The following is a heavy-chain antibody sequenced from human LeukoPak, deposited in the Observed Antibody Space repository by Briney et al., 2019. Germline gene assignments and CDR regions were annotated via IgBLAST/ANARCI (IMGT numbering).Heavy chain of an antibody. CDR3: ARGRWLRLGDAFDI. Sequence: SVKVSCKASGGTFSSYAISWVRQAPGQGLEWMGGIIPIFGTANYAQKFQGRVTITTDESTSTAYMELSSLRSEDTAVYYCARGRWLRLGDAFDIWGQGTMVTVSS. CDR2: IIPIFGTA. CDR1: GGTFSSYA. D-gene: IGHD5-24*01. V-gene: IGHV1-69*05. J-gene: IGHJ3*02.